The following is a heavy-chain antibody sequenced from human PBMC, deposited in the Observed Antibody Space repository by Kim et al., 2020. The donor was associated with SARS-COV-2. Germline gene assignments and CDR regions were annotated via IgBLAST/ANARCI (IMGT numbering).Heavy chain of an antibody. J-gene: IGHJ3*02. D-gene: IGHD3-10*01. CDR3: ARVGGSGPYDAFDI. Sequence: AGSLRLSCAASGFTFSSYSMNWVRQAPGKGLEWVSSISSSSSYIYYADSVKGRFTISRDNAKNSLYLQMNSLRAEDTAVYYCARVGGSGPYDAFDIWGQGTMVTVSS. V-gene: IGHV3-21*01. CDR1: GFTFSSYS. CDR2: ISSSSSYI.